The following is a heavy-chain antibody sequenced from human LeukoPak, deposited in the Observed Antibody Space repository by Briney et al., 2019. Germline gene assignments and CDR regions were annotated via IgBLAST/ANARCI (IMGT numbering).Heavy chain of an antibody. CDR2: IKQDGSEI. D-gene: IGHD6-19*01. CDR1: GFTFSNYW. Sequence: PGGSLRLSCAASGFTFSNYWMTWVRQAPGKGLEWVATIKQDGSEIFYVDSAKGQFTISRDNAKNSLYLQMNSLRAEDTAVYYCARGGWSPHLEYFQHWGQGTLVTVSS. V-gene: IGHV3-7*01. J-gene: IGHJ1*01. CDR3: ARGGWSPHLEYFQH.